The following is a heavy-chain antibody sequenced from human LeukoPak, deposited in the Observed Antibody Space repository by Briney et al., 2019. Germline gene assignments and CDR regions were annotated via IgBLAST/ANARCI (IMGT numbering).Heavy chain of an antibody. V-gene: IGHV3-23*01. CDR1: GFTFSSYA. CDR2: ISGSGGST. J-gene: IGHJ4*03. Sequence: SGGSLRLSCAASGFTFSSYAMSWVRQAPGKGLEWVSAISGSGGSTYYADSVKGRFTISRDNSKNTLYLQMNSLRAEDTAVYYCAKDKNSYGWYYFDYWGKGTTVTVSS. D-gene: IGHD5-18*01. CDR3: AKDKNSYGWYYFDY.